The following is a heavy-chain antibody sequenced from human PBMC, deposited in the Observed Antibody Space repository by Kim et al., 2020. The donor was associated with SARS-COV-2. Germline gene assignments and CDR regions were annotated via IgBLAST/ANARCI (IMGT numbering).Heavy chain of an antibody. CDR1: GFTFSSYG. V-gene: IGHV3-30*18. CDR3: VKEGYPLDLDQNAFDI. D-gene: IGHD5-12*01. Sequence: GGSLRLSCAASGFTFSSYGMHWVRQAPGKGLEWVAVISYDGSNKYYADSVKGRFTISRDNSKNTLYLQMNSLRAEDTAVYYCVKEGYPLDLDQNAFDIWG. J-gene: IGHJ3*02. CDR2: ISYDGSNK.